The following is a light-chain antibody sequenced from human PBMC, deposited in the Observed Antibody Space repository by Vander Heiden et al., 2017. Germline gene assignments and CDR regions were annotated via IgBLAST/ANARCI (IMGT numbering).Light chain of an antibody. CDR1: SSDVGAYDY. J-gene: IGLJ3*02. Sequence: QSALTQPRSVSGSPGQSVTISCSGTSSDVGAYDYVSWYQQHPGKAPKLLIYDVTKWPSGVPDRFSGSKSGNTATLTISGLLTEDEAEYYCCSYAGSYTWVFGGGTKVNVL. CDR3: CSYAGSYTWV. CDR2: DVT. V-gene: IGLV2-11*01.